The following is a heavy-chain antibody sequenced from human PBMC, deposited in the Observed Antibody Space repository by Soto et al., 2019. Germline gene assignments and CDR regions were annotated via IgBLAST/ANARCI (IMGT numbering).Heavy chain of an antibody. CDR2: IKSKTDGGTT. D-gene: IGHD1-7*01. CDR1: GFTFSNAW. Sequence: GGSLRLSCAASGFTFSNAWMNWVRQAPGKGLEWVGRIKSKTDGGTTDYAAPVKGRFTISRDDSKNTLYLQMNSLKTEDTAVYYCSLELPGLGGMDVWGQGTTVTVSS. V-gene: IGHV3-15*07. CDR3: SLELPGLGGMDV. J-gene: IGHJ6*02.